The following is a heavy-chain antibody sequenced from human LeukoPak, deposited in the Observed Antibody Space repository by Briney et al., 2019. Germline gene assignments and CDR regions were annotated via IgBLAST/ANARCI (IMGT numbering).Heavy chain of an antibody. D-gene: IGHD3-22*01. J-gene: IGHJ4*02. CDR2: IYSSGST. CDR1: GGSISSGSYY. Sequence: SETLSLTCTVSGGSISSGSYYWSWIRQPAGKGLEWIGRIYSSGSTNYNPSLKSRVTISVDTSKNQFSLKLSSVTAADTAVYYCARDYDGAYGAPDYWGQGTLVTVSS. V-gene: IGHV4-61*02. CDR3: ARDYDGAYGAPDY.